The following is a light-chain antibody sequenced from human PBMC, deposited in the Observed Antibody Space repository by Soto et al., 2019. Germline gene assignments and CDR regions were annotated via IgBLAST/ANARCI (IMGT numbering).Light chain of an antibody. CDR1: SSDIGAYDF. Sequence: QSVLTQPASVSGSPGQSITISCTGTSSDIGAYDFVSWHQQHPDKAPKLMIYEVIYRPSGVSNRFSGSKSVNTATLTISGLQAEDEGDYYCSSYTTSSTRVFGTGTKVTVL. CDR3: SSYTTSSTRV. CDR2: EVI. J-gene: IGLJ1*01. V-gene: IGLV2-14*03.